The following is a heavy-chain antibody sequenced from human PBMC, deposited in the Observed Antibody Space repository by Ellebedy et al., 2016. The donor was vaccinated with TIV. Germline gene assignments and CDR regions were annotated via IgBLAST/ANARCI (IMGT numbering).Heavy chain of an antibody. CDR1: GGTFSSYA. J-gene: IGHJ4*02. D-gene: IGHD6-25*01. CDR2: IIPIFGTA. Sequence: ASVKVSCKASGGTFSSYAISWVRQAPGQGLEWMGGIIPIFGTANYAQKFQGRVTITADESTSTAYMELSSLSSDDTAVYYCARSQGLWKADYWGQGTLVTVSS. V-gene: IGHV1-69*13. CDR3: ARSQGLWKADY.